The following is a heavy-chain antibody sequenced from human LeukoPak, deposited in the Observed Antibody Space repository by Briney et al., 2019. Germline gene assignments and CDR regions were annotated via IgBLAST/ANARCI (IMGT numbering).Heavy chain of an antibody. CDR3: AKDQVWIVVGSFDY. Sequence: GGSLRLSCAASGFTFSSYAMSWVRQAPGKGLEWVSGISGSGGSTYYADSVKGRFTISRDNSKNTLYLQMSSLRAEDTAVYYCAKDQVWIVVGSFDYWGQGTLVTVSS. CDR1: GFTFSSYA. J-gene: IGHJ4*02. CDR2: ISGSGGST. D-gene: IGHD3-22*01. V-gene: IGHV3-23*01.